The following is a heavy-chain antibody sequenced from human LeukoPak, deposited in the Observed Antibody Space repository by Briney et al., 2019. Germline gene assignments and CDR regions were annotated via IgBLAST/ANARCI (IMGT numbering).Heavy chain of an antibody. CDR2: IRYDGSNQ. CDR3: ARATPADY. V-gene: IGHV3-30*02. Sequence: GESLRLSCAASGFTFSTYGMHWVRQAPGKGLEWVAFIRYDGSNQYYADSVTGRFTISRDDAKNTLYLQMNSLRAEDTAVYYCARATPADYWGQGTLVTVSS. CDR1: GFTFSTYG. J-gene: IGHJ4*02.